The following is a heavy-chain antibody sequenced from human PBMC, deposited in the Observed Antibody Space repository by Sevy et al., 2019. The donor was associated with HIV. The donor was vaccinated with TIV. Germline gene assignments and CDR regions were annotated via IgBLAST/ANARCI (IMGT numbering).Heavy chain of an antibody. Sequence: GGSLRLSCAASGFTFSSYWMSWVRQAPGKGLEWVANIKQDGSEKYYVDSVKGRFTISRDNAKSSLYLQMNSLRAEDTAVYYCARDGITGTPKDAFDIWGQGTMVTVSS. CDR3: ARDGITGTPKDAFDI. CDR2: IKQDGSEK. J-gene: IGHJ3*02. V-gene: IGHV3-7*03. CDR1: GFTFSSYW. D-gene: IGHD1-7*01.